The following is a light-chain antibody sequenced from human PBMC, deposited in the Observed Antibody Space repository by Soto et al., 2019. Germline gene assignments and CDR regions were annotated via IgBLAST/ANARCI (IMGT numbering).Light chain of an antibody. CDR1: QTIKRY. J-gene: IGKJ1*01. CDR2: GAS. V-gene: IGKV1-39*01. Sequence: DIPMTQSPSSLSASVGDGVTVTCRASQTIKRYLNWYQQKAGEAPKVLISGASSLESGVPSRFSCSGSGTDFTLTISNLHPEDFATYYCQQSYSTPHTFGQGTKVEIK. CDR3: QQSYSTPHT.